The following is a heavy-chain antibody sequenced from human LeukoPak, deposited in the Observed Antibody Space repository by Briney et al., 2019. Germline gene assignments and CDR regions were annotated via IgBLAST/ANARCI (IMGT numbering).Heavy chain of an antibody. Sequence: GGSLRLSCAASGFTVNTYAMTWVRQAPGKGLEWVSAISGSGGSTYYADSVKGRFTISRDNSKNTLYLQMNSLRAEDTAVYYCAKAVARHPGIVVVPAAKGFWYFDLWGRGTLVTVSS. CDR2: ISGSGGST. CDR3: AKAVARHPGIVVVPAAKGFWYFDL. CDR1: GFTVNTYA. D-gene: IGHD2-2*01. V-gene: IGHV3-23*01. J-gene: IGHJ2*01.